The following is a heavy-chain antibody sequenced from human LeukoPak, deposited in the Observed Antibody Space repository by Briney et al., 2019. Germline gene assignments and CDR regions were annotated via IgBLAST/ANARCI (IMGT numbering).Heavy chain of an antibody. D-gene: IGHD3-3*01. CDR1: GFTFSSYA. Sequence: GGSLRLSCAASGFTFSSYAMSWVRQAPGKRLEWVSAISGSGGSTYYADSVKGRFTISRDNSKNTLYLQMNSLRDEDTAVYYCARDYPYYDFWSGFPHFDYWGQGTLVTVSS. V-gene: IGHV3-23*01. CDR2: ISGSGGST. J-gene: IGHJ4*02. CDR3: ARDYPYYDFWSGFPHFDY.